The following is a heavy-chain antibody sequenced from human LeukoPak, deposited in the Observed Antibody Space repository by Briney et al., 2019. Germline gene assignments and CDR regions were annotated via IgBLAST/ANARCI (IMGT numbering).Heavy chain of an antibody. V-gene: IGHV1-8*01. Sequence: ASVKVSCKASAYTFTSYDINWVRQASGQGLEWMGWMNPNSGNTGFAQKFQGRVTMTRNTSISTAYMELTSLRSEDTGMYYCARDPLRGAAGSYLLDYWGQGTLVTVSS. CDR3: ARDPLRGAAGSYLLDY. CDR1: AYTFTSYD. D-gene: IGHD3-10*01. CDR2: MNPNSGNT. J-gene: IGHJ4*02.